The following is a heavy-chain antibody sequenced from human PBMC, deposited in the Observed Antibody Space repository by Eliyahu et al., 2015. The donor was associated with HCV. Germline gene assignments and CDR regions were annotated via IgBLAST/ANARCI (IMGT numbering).Heavy chain of an antibody. Sequence: QLQLQESGPGLXKPSETLSLTCTVSGDPXXTSNYHXGWXRQPPGKGPEWIGXIHYSGSTYYNPSLKSRVTISVDTSKDQISLKLPSVTAADTAIYYCARDWGGSSWYSKWFDPWGQGTLVTVSS. CDR2: IHYSGST. D-gene: IGHD6-13*01. CDR1: GDPXXTSNYH. J-gene: IGHJ5*02. V-gene: IGHV4-39*07. CDR3: ARDWGGSSWYSKWFDP.